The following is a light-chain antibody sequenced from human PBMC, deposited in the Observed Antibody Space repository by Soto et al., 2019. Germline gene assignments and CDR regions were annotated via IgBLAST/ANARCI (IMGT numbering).Light chain of an antibody. J-gene: IGLJ1*01. V-gene: IGLV2-11*01. CDR3: CSYAVSYTSSYV. Sequence: QSVLTQPRSVSGSPGQSVTISCTGTSSEVGGYNYVSWYQQHPGKAPKLMIYDVSKRPSGVPDRFSGSKSGNTASLAISGLQAEDEADYYCCSYAVSYTSSYVFVTVTKVTVL. CDR2: DVS. CDR1: SSEVGGYNY.